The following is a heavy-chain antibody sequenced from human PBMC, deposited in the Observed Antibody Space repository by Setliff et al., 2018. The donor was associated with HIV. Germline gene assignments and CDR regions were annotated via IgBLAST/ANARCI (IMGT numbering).Heavy chain of an antibody. D-gene: IGHD3-16*01. CDR1: GGSISSSSYY. CDR3: ARIFGGQGYYYGMDV. Sequence: PSETLSLTCTVSGGSISSSSYYWGWIRQPPGKGLQWIGSIYYRGSTYYNPSLKSRVTISVDTSKNQFSLKLSSVIAADTAVYYCARIFGGQGYYYGMDVWGQGTTVTVSS. V-gene: IGHV4-39*07. J-gene: IGHJ6*02. CDR2: IYYRGST.